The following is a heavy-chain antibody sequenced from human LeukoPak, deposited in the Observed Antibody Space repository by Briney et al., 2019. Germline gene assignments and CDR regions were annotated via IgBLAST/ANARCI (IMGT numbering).Heavy chain of an antibody. J-gene: IGHJ4*02. V-gene: IGHV3-30*18. CDR1: GFTFSSYG. CDR2: ISYDGSNK. CDR3: AKDLYYDSSGYTH. Sequence: GGSLRLSCAASGFTFSSYGMHWVRQAPGKGLEWVAVISYDGSNKYYADSVKGRFTISRDNSKNTLYLQMNSLRAEDTAVYYCAKDLYYDSSGYTHWGQGTLVTVSS. D-gene: IGHD3-22*01.